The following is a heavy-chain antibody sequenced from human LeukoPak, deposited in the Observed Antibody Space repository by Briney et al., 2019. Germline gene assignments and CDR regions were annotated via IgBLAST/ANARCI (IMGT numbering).Heavy chain of an antibody. CDR3: ARLGSLDK. J-gene: IGHJ4*02. Sequence: GGSLRLSCAASGFTFSSYEMNWVRQAPGKGLELVSYISSSSSTIYYADSVKGRFTISRDNAKNSLYLEMSSLRVEDTAVYFCARLGSLDKWGQGTLVTVS. V-gene: IGHV3-48*03. D-gene: IGHD1-26*01. CDR2: ISSSSSTI. CDR1: GFTFSSYE.